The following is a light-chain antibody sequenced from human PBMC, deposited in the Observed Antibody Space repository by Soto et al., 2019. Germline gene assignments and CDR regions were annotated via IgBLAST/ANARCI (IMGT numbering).Light chain of an antibody. CDR1: SSDVGSYNL. Sequence: QSALTQPASVSGSPGQSITISCTGTSSDVGSYNLVSWYQQHPGKAPKLMIYEGSKRPSGVSNRFSGSKSGNTASLTISGIQAEDEADYYCQSYDSSLSGWVFGGGTKLTVL. V-gene: IGLV2-14*02. J-gene: IGLJ3*02. CDR2: EGS. CDR3: QSYDSSLSGWV.